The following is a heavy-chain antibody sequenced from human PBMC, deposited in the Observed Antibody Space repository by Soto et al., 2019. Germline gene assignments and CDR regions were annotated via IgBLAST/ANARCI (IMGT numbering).Heavy chain of an antibody. J-gene: IGHJ4*02. D-gene: IGHD5-18*01. Sequence: EVQLVESGGGLEQPGGSLRLSCAASGFTFSNYDMQWVRQPTGKGLEWVSGINTAGDTYYPGSVKGRFTISRENAKNSLYLQMNSLRAGDTAVYYCIRGSPSYGDYWGQGTLVTVSS. CDR2: INTAGDT. V-gene: IGHV3-13*01. CDR1: GFTFSNYD. CDR3: IRGSPSYGDY.